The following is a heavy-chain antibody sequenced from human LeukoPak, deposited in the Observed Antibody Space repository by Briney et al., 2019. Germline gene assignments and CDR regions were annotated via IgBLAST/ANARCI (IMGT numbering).Heavy chain of an antibody. CDR2: ISSSSSYI. J-gene: IGHJ3*02. V-gene: IGHV3-21*01. CDR1: GFTFSSYS. Sequence: PGGSLRLSCAASGFTFSSYSMNWVRQAPGKGLEWVYSISSSSSYIYYADSVKGRFTISRDNAKNSLYLQMNSLRAEDTAVYYCVGGGPGITMIVVVTDAFDIWGQGTMVTVSS. D-gene: IGHD3-22*01. CDR3: VGGGPGITMIVVVTDAFDI.